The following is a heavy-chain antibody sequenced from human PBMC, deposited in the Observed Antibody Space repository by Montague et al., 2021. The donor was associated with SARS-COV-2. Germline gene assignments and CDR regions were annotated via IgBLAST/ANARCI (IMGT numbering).Heavy chain of an antibody. CDR2: IGTAGDT. J-gene: IGHJ6*02. D-gene: IGHD3-22*01. CDR3: ARAYYDSSGYWGGYYYYGMDV. Sequence: SLRLSCAASGLTFSSYDMHWVRQATGKGLEWVSAIGTAGDTYYPGSVKGRFTISRENAKNSLYLQMNSLRAGDTAVYYCARAYYDSSGYWGGYYYYGMDVWGQGTTVTVSS. V-gene: IGHV3-13*04. CDR1: GLTFSSYD.